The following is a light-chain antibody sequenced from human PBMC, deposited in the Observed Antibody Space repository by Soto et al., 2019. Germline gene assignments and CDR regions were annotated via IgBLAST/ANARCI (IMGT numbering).Light chain of an antibody. V-gene: IGLV2-23*02. CDR1: NSDIGNYNF. J-gene: IGLJ3*02. CDR3: CSFAGSHTWV. CDR2: EVN. Sequence: QSVLTQPASVYGSPGQSITISCTGTNSDIGNYNFVSWYQQHPGKAPKLMISEVNKRPSGVSNRFSGSKSANTASLTISGLQTEDEADYYCCSFAGSHTWVFGGGTKVTVL.